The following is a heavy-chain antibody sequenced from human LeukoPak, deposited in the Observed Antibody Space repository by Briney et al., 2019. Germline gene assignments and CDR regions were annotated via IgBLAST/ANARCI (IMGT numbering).Heavy chain of an antibody. D-gene: IGHD3-22*01. CDR1: GFTFSSYA. Sequence: PGGSLRLSCAASGFTFSSYAMSWVRQAPGKGLEWVSGISGSGGSTYYADSVKGRFTISRDNSKNTLYLQMNSLRAEDTAVYYCARDGGYHSSGPFDYWGQGTLVTVSS. CDR3: ARDGGYHSSGPFDY. CDR2: ISGSGGST. V-gene: IGHV3-23*01. J-gene: IGHJ4*02.